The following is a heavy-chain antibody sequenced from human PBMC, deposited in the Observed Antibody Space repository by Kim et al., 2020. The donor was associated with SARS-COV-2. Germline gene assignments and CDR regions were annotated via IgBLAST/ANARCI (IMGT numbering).Heavy chain of an antibody. CDR1: GFTFSSYW. Sequence: GGSLRLSCAASGFTFSSYWMSWVRQAPGKGLEWVANIKQDGSEKYYVDSVKGRFTISRDNAKNSLYLQMNSLRAEDTAVYYCARAREDQWLRLHYFDYWGQGTLVTVSS. D-gene: IGHD5-12*01. CDR3: ARAREDQWLRLHYFDY. J-gene: IGHJ4*02. V-gene: IGHV3-7*01. CDR2: IKQDGSEK.